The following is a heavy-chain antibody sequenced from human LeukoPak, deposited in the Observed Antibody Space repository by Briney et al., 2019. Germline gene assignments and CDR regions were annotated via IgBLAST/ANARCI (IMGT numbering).Heavy chain of an antibody. J-gene: IGHJ4*02. V-gene: IGHV3-23*01. CDR3: ARQVGPDY. D-gene: IGHD3-10*01. CDR2: ISGSGGST. Sequence: GGSLRLSCAASGFTFSSYAMTWVRQAPGKGLEWVSAISGSGGSTYYADSVKGRFTISRDNPKNTVFLQMSRRRVEDTAVYYCARQVGPDYWGQGTLVTVSS. CDR1: GFTFSSYA.